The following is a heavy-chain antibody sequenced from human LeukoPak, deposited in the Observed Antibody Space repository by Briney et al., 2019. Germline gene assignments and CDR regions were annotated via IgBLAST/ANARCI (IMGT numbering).Heavy chain of an antibody. D-gene: IGHD6-19*01. Sequence: ASVKVSCKASGYTFTGYYMHWVRQAPGQGLEWMGWINPNSGGTNYAQKFQGRVTMTRDTSISTAYMELSRLRSDDTAVYYCARGRYSSGSNWFDPWGQGTLVTVSS. J-gene: IGHJ5*02. CDR2: INPNSGGT. CDR1: GYTFTGYY. CDR3: ARGRYSSGSNWFDP. V-gene: IGHV1-2*02.